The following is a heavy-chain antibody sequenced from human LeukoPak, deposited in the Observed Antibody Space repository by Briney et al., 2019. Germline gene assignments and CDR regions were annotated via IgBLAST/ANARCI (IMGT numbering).Heavy chain of an antibody. CDR1: GFTFGSYW. Sequence: PGGSLRLSCVASGFTFGSYWMHWVRQAPGEGLVWVSRINNDGTDTVYADSVKGRFTISRDNAKNTLYLQMNSLRAEDTAVYYCARDFAGDRDYWGQGTLVTVSS. J-gene: IGHJ4*02. V-gene: IGHV3-74*01. CDR2: INNDGTDT. CDR3: ARDFAGDRDY. D-gene: IGHD4-17*01.